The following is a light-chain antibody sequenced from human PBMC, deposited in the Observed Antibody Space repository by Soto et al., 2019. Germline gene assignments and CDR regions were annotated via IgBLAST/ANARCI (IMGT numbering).Light chain of an antibody. CDR1: SSDIGTYYY. Sequence: QSALTQPASVSGSPGQSITITCIGSSSDIGTYYYVSWYHQHPGRAPRIMIYEVANRPSGVSDRFSGSKSGSTASLTISGLQAEDEGDYYCSSYTTNGTYVFGSGTKLTVL. CDR3: SSYTTNGTYV. J-gene: IGLJ1*01. CDR2: EVA. V-gene: IGLV2-14*01.